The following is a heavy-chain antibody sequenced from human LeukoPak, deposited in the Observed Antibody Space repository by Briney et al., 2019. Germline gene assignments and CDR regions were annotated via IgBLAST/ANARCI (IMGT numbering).Heavy chain of an antibody. D-gene: IGHD4-17*01. J-gene: IGHJ4*02. CDR1: GYSNTGYY. CDR3: ARDGDYVDYLNY. CDR2: INPNSGGT. V-gene: IGHV1-2*06. Sequence: ASEKVSCKASGYSNTGYYMHWVRQATGQGLEWMGRINPNSGGTNYAQKFQGRVTMTRDTSISTAYMELSRLRSDDTAVYYCARDGDYVDYLNYWGQGTLVTVSS.